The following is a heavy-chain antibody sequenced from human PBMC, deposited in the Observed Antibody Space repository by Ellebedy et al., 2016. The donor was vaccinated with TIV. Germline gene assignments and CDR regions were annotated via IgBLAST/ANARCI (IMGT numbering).Heavy chain of an antibody. CDR3: ARIGYCSTASCSVAFDI. CDR1: GSSISSNNW. CDR2: IYYSGRI. J-gene: IGHJ3*02. V-gene: IGHV4-28*05. Sequence: MPSETLSLTCAVSGSSISSNNWWGWIRQPPGKGREWIGYIYYSGRIYYNPSLKSRVTMSVDMSKNQFSLKLSSLTAVDTALYYCARIGYCSTASCSVAFDIWGQGTMVTVSS. D-gene: IGHD2-2*01.